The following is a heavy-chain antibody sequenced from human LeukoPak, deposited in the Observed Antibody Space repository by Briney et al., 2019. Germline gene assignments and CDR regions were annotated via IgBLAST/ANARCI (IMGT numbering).Heavy chain of an antibody. Sequence: SETLSLTCAVYGGSFSGYYWSWIRQPPREGLEWIGEINHSGSTNYNPSLKSRVTISVDPSKNQFSLKLSSVTAADTAVYYCATGRSACSGGSCYSSDFDYWGQGTPVTVSS. CDR1: GGSFSGYY. V-gene: IGHV4-34*01. CDR2: INHSGST. D-gene: IGHD2-15*01. J-gene: IGHJ4*02. CDR3: ATGRSACSGGSCYSSDFDY.